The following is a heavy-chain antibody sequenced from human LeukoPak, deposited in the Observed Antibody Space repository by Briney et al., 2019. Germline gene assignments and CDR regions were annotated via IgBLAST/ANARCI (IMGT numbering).Heavy chain of an antibody. CDR2: IFYIGRT. V-gene: IGHV4-59*01. J-gene: IGHJ4*02. CDR3: ARAGSGWLFDY. Sequence: KPSETLSLTCTVSGDSISSYYWSWIRQSPGKGLEWIGYIFYIGRTNYNPSLKSRVTISVDTSKNQFSLKVSSVTAADTAVYYSARAGSGWLFDYWGQGTLVTVSS. CDR1: GDSISSYY. D-gene: IGHD6-19*01.